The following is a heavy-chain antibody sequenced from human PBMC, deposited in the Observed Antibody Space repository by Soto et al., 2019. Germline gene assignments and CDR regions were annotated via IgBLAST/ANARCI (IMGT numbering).Heavy chain of an antibody. CDR1: DYTFANYG. V-gene: IGHV1-18*01. CDR2: ISAYNGYI. D-gene: IGHD4-17*01. J-gene: IGHJ3*02. Sequence: ASVKVSCKASDYTFANYGITWVRQAPGQGLEWMGWISAYNGYINYAQKVEGRVTMTTDTSTSTAYMELGSLRSDDTAVYYCARDVLPYYADPGSASAIWGQGTVVTVSS. CDR3: ARDVLPYYADPGSASAI.